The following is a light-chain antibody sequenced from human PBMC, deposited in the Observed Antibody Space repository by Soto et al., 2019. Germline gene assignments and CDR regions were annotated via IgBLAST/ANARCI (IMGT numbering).Light chain of an antibody. V-gene: IGKV3-11*01. CDR2: DAS. CDR1: QSVSSY. J-gene: IGKJ5*01. CDR3: QQRSNWPPS. Sequence: IVLTQSPDTLSLSPLERATLSFMASQSVSSYLAWYQQKPGQAPRLLIYDASNRATGIPARFSGSGSGTDFTLTISSLEPEDFAVYYCQQRSNWPPSFGQGTRLE.